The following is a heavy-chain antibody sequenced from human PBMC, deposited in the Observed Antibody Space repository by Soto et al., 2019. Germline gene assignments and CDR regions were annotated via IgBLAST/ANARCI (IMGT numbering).Heavy chain of an antibody. CDR2: ISAYNGNT. D-gene: IGHD6-19*01. Sequence: ASVKVSCKASVYTFTSYGIRWVRQAPGQGLEWMGWISAYNGNTNYAQKLQGRVTMTKDTSTSTAYMELRSLRSDDTAVYYCARDVAVAGVSYWGQGTLVTVSS. CDR1: VYTFTSYG. V-gene: IGHV1-18*01. J-gene: IGHJ4*02. CDR3: ARDVAVAGVSY.